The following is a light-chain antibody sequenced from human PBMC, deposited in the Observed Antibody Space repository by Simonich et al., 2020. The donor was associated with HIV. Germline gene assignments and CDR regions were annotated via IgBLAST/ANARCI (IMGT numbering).Light chain of an antibody. CDR3: MQAVQTPPT. Sequence: DIVMTQTPLSLSVTPGQPASIPCKSSQSLLHSDGKTYLYWYLQKPGQSPQLLIYLGSNRASGVPDRFSGSGSGTDFTLKISRVEAEDVGVYYCMQAVQTPPTFGGGTKVEIK. V-gene: IGKV2-28*01. CDR2: LGS. J-gene: IGKJ4*01. CDR1: QSLLHSDGKTY.